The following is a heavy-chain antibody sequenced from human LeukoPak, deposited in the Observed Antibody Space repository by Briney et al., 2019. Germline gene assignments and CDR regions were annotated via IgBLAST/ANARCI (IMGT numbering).Heavy chain of an antibody. CDR3: ARDTHSSGWYSSRFDP. CDR2: IYYSGST. CDR1: GGSISSYY. Sequence: PSETLSLTCTVSGGSISSYYWSWIRQPPGKGLEWIGYIYYSGSTNYNPSLKSRVTISVDTSKNQFSLKLSSVTAADTAVYYCARDTHSSGWYSSRFDPWGQGTLVTV. J-gene: IGHJ5*02. V-gene: IGHV4-59*01. D-gene: IGHD6-19*01.